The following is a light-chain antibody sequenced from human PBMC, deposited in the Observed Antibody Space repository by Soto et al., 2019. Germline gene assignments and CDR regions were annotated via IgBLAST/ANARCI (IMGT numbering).Light chain of an antibody. CDR2: KAS. V-gene: IGKV1-5*03. CDR3: QQYNSYWT. CDR1: QTISSW. Sequence: DIQMTQSPSTLSASVGDRVTITCRASQTISSWLAWYRQKPGKAPKLLIYKASSLEGGVPSRFSGSGSGTEFTLTISSLQPDDFANYYCQQYNSYWTFGQGTKVDI. J-gene: IGKJ1*01.